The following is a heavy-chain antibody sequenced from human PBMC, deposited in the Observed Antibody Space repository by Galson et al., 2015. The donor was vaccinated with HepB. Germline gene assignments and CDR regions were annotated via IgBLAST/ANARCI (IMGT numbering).Heavy chain of an antibody. D-gene: IGHD3-10*01. CDR1: GFTFSSYA. V-gene: IGHV3-23*01. J-gene: IGHJ5*02. Sequence: SLRLSCAASGFTFSSYAMSWVRQAPGKGLEWVSAISGSGGSTYYADSVKGRLTISRDNAKNSLYLQMNSLRAEDTAVYYCARDYYGSGSPTPWGQGTLVTVSS. CDR3: ARDYYGSGSPTP. CDR2: ISGSGGST.